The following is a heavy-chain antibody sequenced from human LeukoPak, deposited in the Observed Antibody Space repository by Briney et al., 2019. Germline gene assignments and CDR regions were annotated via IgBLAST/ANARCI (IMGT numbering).Heavy chain of an antibody. CDR3: ARGRDIAARPDYFDY. Sequence: QPGGSLRLSCAASGFTFNSYGMHWVRQAPGKGLEWVSYISSSGSTIYYADSVKGRFTISRDNAKNSLYLQMNSLRAEDTAVYYCARGRDIAARPDYFDYWGQGTLVTVSS. V-gene: IGHV3-48*03. J-gene: IGHJ4*02. CDR1: GFTFNSYG. D-gene: IGHD6-6*01. CDR2: ISSSGSTI.